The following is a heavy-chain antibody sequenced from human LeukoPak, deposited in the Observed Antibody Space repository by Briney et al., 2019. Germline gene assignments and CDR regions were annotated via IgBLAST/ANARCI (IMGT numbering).Heavy chain of an antibody. CDR1: GYSFTNTF. J-gene: IGHJ4*02. Sequence: GESLKISCKASGYSFTNTFIGWVRQMPGKGLEWMGIIYPGDSDTRHSPSFQSQVTISVDKSVTTAYLQWSSLKASDTAMYYCARPIAAAGTDLGYWGQGTLVTVSS. CDR2: IYPGDSDT. CDR3: ARPIAAAGTDLGY. V-gene: IGHV5-51*01. D-gene: IGHD6-13*01.